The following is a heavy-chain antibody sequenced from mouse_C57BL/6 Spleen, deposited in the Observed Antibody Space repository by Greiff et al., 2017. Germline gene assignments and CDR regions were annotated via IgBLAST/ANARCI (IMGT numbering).Heavy chain of an antibody. Sequence: VQLQQSGAELAKPGASVKLSCKASGYTFTSYWMHWVKQRPGQGLEWIGYINPSSGYTKYNQKFKDKATLTADKSSSTAYMQLCSLTYEDSAVCYCGRSCDAMDYWGQGTSVTVSS. J-gene: IGHJ4*01. CDR3: GRSCDAMDY. CDR1: GYTFTSYW. V-gene: IGHV1-7*01. CDR2: INPSSGYT.